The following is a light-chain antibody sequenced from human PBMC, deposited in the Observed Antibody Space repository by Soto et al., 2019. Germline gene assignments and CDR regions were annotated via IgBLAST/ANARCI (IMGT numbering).Light chain of an antibody. CDR1: QSIRKW. J-gene: IGKJ1*01. Sequence: EIQGAKSPTQLPASLSYRVAITCRASQSIRKWLAWYQQKAGQAPKLLIYDASSLQSGVPSRFSGSGSGTDFTLTISSLQPDDSATYFCQQYSNRPTFGQGTKVDIK. V-gene: IGKV1-5*01. CDR3: QQYSNRPT. CDR2: DAS.